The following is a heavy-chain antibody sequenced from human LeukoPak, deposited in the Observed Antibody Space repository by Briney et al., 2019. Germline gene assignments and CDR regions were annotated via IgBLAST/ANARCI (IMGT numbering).Heavy chain of an antibody. D-gene: IGHD5/OR15-5a*01. V-gene: IGHV3-48*04. Sequence: GGSLRLSCAASGFTFSSFGMNWVRQAPGKGPEWISYISTSSLNTIHYADSVKGRFTISRDNAKNSLFLQMNSLRAEDTAVYYCARSLSTDFDYWGQGILVTVSS. J-gene: IGHJ4*02. CDR3: ARSLSTDFDY. CDR1: GFTFSSFG. CDR2: ISTSSLNTI.